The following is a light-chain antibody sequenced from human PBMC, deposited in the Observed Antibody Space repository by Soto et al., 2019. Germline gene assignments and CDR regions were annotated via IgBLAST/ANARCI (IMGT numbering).Light chain of an antibody. CDR2: GAS. J-gene: IGKJ5*01. V-gene: IGKV3-15*01. Sequence: EIVMTQSPATLSVSPGERATLSCRASQSVSSNSAGYQQKPGQAPRILIYGASTRATGNPARFSGSGSGTEFILTISSLQSEDFSVYYCQQYNSWPPITFGQGTRLEIK. CDR3: QQYNSWPPIT. CDR1: QSVSSN.